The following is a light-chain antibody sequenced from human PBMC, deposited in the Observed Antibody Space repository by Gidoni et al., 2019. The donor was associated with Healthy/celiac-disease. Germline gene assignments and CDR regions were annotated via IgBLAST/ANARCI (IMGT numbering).Light chain of an antibody. J-gene: IGKJ2*01. Sequence: AIRMTQSPSSFSASTGDRVTITCLASQGISSYLAWYQQKPGKAPKLLIYAASTLQSGVPSRFSGSGSGTDFTLTISCLQSEDFATDYCQQYYSYPYTFGQGTKLEIK. CDR1: QGISSY. V-gene: IGKV1-8*01. CDR3: QQYYSYPYT. CDR2: AAS.